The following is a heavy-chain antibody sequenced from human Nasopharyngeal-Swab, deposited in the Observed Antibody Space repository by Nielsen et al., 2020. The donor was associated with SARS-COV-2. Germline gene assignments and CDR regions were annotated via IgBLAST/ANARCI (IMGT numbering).Heavy chain of an antibody. D-gene: IGHD4-17*01. Sequence: SVKVSCKASGYTFTSYGISWVRQAPGQGLEWMGWISAYNGNTNYAQKLQGRVTMTTDTSTSTAYMELRSLRSEDTAVYYCASYTTVTTRYDYWGQGTLVTVSS. CDR1: GYTFTSYG. CDR3: ASYTTVTTRYDY. J-gene: IGHJ4*02. CDR2: ISAYNGNT. V-gene: IGHV1-18*01.